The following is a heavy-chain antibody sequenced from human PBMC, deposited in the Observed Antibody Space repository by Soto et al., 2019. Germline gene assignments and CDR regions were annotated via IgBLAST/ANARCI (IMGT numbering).Heavy chain of an antibody. J-gene: IGHJ5*02. CDR3: ARAYCSTITCYNWFDP. CDR2: ISATGGRT. CDR1: GFTSGTYA. Sequence: PGGSLRLSCAASGFTSGTYAMSWVRQAPGKGLEWVSTISATGGRTFYADSVQGRFTISRDNSNNTLSLQMNSLRAEDTAIYYCARAYCSTITCYNWFDPWGQGALVTVSS. V-gene: IGHV3-23*01. D-gene: IGHD2-2*01.